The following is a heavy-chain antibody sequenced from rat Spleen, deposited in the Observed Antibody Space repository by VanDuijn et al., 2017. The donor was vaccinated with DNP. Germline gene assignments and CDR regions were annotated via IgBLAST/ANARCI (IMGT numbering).Heavy chain of an antibody. D-gene: IGHD1-10*01. CDR3: ACSYNNYWDWFAY. J-gene: IGHJ3*01. CDR2: IYTAGNT. V-gene: IGHV3-3*01. Sequence: EVQLQESGPGLVKPSQSLSLTCSVTGYSITSNYRWNWIRKFPGNKLEWMGYIYTAGNTNYNPSLKSRIPITRDASKNQFFLQLNSVTTEDTATYYCACSYNNYWDWFAYWGQGTLVTVSS. CDR1: GYSITSNYR.